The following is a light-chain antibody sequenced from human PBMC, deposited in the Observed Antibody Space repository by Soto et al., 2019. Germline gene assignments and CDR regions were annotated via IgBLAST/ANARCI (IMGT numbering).Light chain of an antibody. J-gene: IGKJ5*01. CDR2: EAS. V-gene: IGKV3-20*01. CDR3: QQYGSSPIT. CDR1: QHVTSTY. Sequence: EMVLTQSPGTLSLSPGEVATLSCGASQHVTSTYLAWYQQRPGQAPRLLIYEASTRATGIPDRFSGSASWTDFTLTISGLEPEDFAVYYCQQYGSSPITFGQGTRLEIK.